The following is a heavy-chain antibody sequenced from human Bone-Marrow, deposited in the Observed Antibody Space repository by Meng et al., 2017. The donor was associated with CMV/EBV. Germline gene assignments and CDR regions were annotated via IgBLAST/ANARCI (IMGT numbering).Heavy chain of an antibody. CDR2: ISSSGSTI. CDR1: GFTFSSYE. D-gene: IGHD5-18*01. J-gene: IGHJ3*02. Sequence: GESLKISCAASGFTFSSYEMNWVRQAPGKGLEWVSYISSSGSTIYYADSVKGRFTISRDNAKNSLYLQMNSLRAEDTAVYYCARAGDRARWIQLWLVAFDIWGQGTMVTVSS. CDR3: ARAGDRARWIQLWLVAFDI. V-gene: IGHV3-48*03.